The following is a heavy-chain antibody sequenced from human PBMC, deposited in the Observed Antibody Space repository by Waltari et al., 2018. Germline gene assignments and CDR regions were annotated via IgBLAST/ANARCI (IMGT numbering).Heavy chain of an antibody. J-gene: IGHJ4*02. D-gene: IGHD5-12*01. CDR3: AKYSGYDFDY. CDR1: GLTFSRIS. V-gene: IGHV3-53*01. CDR2: IYSGDNR. Sequence: EVQLVESGGGLIQPGGSLRLSCAVSGLTFSRISMSWVRQAPGKGLEWVSIIYSGDNRYYADSVKGRFAISRDNSKNTVYLHMNSLTVEDTAVYYCAKYSGYDFDYWGQGTLVTVSS.